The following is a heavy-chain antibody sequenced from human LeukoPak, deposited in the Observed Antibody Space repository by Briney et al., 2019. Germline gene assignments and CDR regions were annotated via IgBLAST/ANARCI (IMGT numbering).Heavy chain of an antibody. V-gene: IGHV1-18*01. D-gene: IGHD6-13*01. Sequence: GASVKVSCKASGYTFTSYGISWVRQAPGQGLEWMGWISAYNGNTNYAQKLQGRVTMTTDTSTSTAYMELRSLRSDDTAVYYCARWAAKSLAAAGTMVDYYYYMDVWGKGTTVTVSS. CDR2: ISAYNGNT. CDR3: ARWAAKSLAAAGTMVDYYYYMDV. J-gene: IGHJ6*03. CDR1: GYTFTSYG.